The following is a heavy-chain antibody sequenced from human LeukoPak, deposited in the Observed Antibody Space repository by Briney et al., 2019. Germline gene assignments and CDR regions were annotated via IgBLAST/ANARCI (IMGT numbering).Heavy chain of an antibody. CDR3: ATYLSYYYDSSGYLERKSVDY. Sequence: GGSLRLSCAASGITFSSVWMNWVRQAPGKGLEWVGTINEDGSAKFYVDSLRGRFTISRDNAKNSLYLQMNSLRAEDTAVYYCATYLSYYYDSSGYLERKSVDYWGQGTLVTVSS. J-gene: IGHJ4*02. V-gene: IGHV3-7*02. CDR2: INEDGSAK. D-gene: IGHD3-22*01. CDR1: GITFSSVW.